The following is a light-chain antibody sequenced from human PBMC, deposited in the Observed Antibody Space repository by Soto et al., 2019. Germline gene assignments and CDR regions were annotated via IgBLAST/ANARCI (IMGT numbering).Light chain of an antibody. CDR1: NIGSKS. J-gene: IGLJ2*01. V-gene: IGLV3-21*04. CDR2: YDS. CDR3: QVWDSSSDHVV. Sequence: SYELTQPPSVSVAPGRTARITCGGTNIGSKSLHWYQQKPGQAPVLVIYYDSDRPSGIPERFSGSNSGNTATLTISRVEAGDEADYYCQVWDSSSDHVVFGGGNKLTVL.